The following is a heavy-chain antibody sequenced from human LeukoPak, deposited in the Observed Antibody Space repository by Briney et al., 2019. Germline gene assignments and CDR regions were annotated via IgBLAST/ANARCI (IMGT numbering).Heavy chain of an antibody. CDR2: IYTSGST. V-gene: IGHV4-61*09. J-gene: IGHJ6*03. D-gene: IGHD1-14*01. CDR3: ARAPDYYYYYYMDV. CDR1: GGSISSGSYY. Sequence: SETLSLTCTVSGGSISSGSYYWSWIRQPAGKGLEWTGHIYTSGSTKYNPSLKSRVTISVDTSKNQFSLKLSSVTAADTAVYYCARAPDYYYYYYMDVWGKGTTVTISS.